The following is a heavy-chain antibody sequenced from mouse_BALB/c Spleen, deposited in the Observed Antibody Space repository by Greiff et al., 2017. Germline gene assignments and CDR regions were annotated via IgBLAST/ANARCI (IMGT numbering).Heavy chain of an antibody. D-gene: IGHD3-2*01. Sequence: QVQLQQPGAELVKPGASVKLSCKASGYTFTSYWMHWVKQRPGQGLEWIGEINPSNGRTNYNEKFKSKATLTVDKSSSSAYMQLSSLTSEDSAVYYCARSRDSSGYYYAMDYWGQGTSVTVSS. CDR1: GYTFTSYW. J-gene: IGHJ4*01. CDR3: ARSRDSSGYYYAMDY. V-gene: IGHV1S81*02. CDR2: INPSNGRT.